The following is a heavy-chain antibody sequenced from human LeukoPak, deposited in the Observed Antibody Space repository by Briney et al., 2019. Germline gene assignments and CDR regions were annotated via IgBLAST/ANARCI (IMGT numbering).Heavy chain of an antibody. V-gene: IGHV3-9*01. CDR1: GFTFDDYA. D-gene: IGHD5-24*01. CDR2: ISWNSGSI. J-gene: IGHJ4*02. Sequence: HPGGSLRLSCAASGFTFDDYATHWVRQAPGKGLEWVSGISWNSGSIGYADSVKGRFTISRDNAKNSLYLQMNSLRAEDTALYYCAKDGDGGYNFMDYWGQGTLVTVSS. CDR3: AKDGDGGYNFMDY.